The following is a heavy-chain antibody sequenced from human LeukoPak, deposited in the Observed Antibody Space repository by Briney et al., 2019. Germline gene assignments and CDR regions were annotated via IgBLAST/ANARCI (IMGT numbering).Heavy chain of an antibody. CDR2: IFYSGST. D-gene: IGHD6-13*01. Sequence: SETLSLTCTVSGGSVTNSYWSWIRQPPGKGLEWIGYIFYSGSTNHNPSLKSRVTISIDTSKNQFSLKLTSVTAADTAVYYCARSSSWYDYWGQGTLVTVSS. CDR1: GGSVTNSY. V-gene: IGHV4-59*02. J-gene: IGHJ4*02. CDR3: ARSSSWYDY.